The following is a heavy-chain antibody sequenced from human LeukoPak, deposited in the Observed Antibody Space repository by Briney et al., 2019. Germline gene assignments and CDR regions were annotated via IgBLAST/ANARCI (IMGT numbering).Heavy chain of an antibody. J-gene: IGHJ6*03. Sequence: ASVKVSCKASGYTFTSYDINWVRQATGQGLEWMGWMNPNSGNTGYAQKFQGRVTMTRNTSISTAYMELSSLRSEDTAVYYCARGLKQLWLGRSYYYMDVWGKGTTVTVSS. D-gene: IGHD5-18*01. V-gene: IGHV1-8*01. CDR3: ARGLKQLWLGRSYYYMDV. CDR2: MNPNSGNT. CDR1: GYTFTSYD.